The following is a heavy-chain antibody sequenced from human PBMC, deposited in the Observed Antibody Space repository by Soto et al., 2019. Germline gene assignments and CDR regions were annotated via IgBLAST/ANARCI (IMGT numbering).Heavy chain of an antibody. Sequence: SETLSLTCTVSGGSISSYYWSWIRQPPGKGLEWIGYIYYSGSTNYNPSLKSRVTISVDTSKNQFSLKLSSVTAADTAVYYCASAFCVAAPGPFAYWAQGTLVPVSS. D-gene: IGHD6-13*01. CDR3: ASAFCVAAPGPFAY. J-gene: IGHJ4*02. CDR2: IYYSGST. CDR1: GGSISSYY. V-gene: IGHV4-59*12.